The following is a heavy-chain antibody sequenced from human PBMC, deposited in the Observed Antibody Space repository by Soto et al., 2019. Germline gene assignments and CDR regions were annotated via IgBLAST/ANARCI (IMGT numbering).Heavy chain of an antibody. J-gene: IGHJ6*04. Sequence: GGSLRLSCAASGFTFSNYGMHWVRQAPGKGLEWVAIIWHDGNNKYYADSVRGRFIISRDNSKNRLYLQMNSLRAEDTAVYYCASDLVGASDSYGLDVWGEGTPVTVSS. V-gene: IGHV3-33*01. CDR2: IWHDGNNK. D-gene: IGHD1-26*01. CDR3: ASDLVGASDSYGLDV. CDR1: GFTFSNYG.